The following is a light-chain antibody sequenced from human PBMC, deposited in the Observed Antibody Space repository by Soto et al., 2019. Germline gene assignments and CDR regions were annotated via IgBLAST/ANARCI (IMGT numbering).Light chain of an antibody. V-gene: IGLV2-14*01. CDR3: SSYTISSFYV. J-gene: IGLJ1*01. Sequence: QSALTQPASVSGSPGQSITISCTGTSSDVGGYNYVSWYQQRPGKAPKLMIYDVSNRPSGVSNRFSGSKSGNTASLTISGLQAEDEADYYCSSYTISSFYVFGTGTKLTVL. CDR1: SSDVGGYNY. CDR2: DVS.